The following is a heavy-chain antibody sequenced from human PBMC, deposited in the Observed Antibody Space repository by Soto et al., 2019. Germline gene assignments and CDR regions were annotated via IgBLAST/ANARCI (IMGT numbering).Heavy chain of an antibody. CDR3: ARLIGLSAAEY. D-gene: IGHD3-16*01. CDR1: GVSLRTTTFY. Sequence: QLELHESGPGLAKPSETLSLTCSVSGVSLRTTTFYWGWIRQPPGKGLEWIGTVSYSGNTYFNPSLRSRVTISPHPSKNQFSLELSSVTASDTAVYYCARLIGLSAAEYWGQGTLFTVSS. J-gene: IGHJ4*02. CDR2: VSYSGNT. V-gene: IGHV4-39*01.